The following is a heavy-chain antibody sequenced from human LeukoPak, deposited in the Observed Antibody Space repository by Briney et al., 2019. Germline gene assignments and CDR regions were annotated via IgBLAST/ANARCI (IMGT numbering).Heavy chain of an antibody. J-gene: IGHJ6*02. CDR2: ISAYNGNT. Sequence: EASVKVPCKASGYTFTSYGISWVRQAPGQGLEWMGWISAYNGNTNYAQKLQGRVTMTTDTSTSTAYMELRSLRSDDTAVYYCARVGYCSSTSCLYPYYYYYGMDVWGQGTTVTVSS. CDR1: GYTFTSYG. D-gene: IGHD2-2*01. CDR3: ARVGYCSSTSCLYPYYYYYGMDV. V-gene: IGHV1-18*01.